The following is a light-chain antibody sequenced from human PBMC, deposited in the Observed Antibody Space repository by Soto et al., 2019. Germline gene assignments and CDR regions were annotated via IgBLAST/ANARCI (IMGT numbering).Light chain of an antibody. Sequence: DIQMTQSPSSLSASVGDRVTITCQASQAISNYLNWYQQKPGKAPKLLIYDASNLETGVPSRFSGSGSGTDFTFTISSLPPEDIATYYCQQYDNPPLTLGGGTKVEIK. CDR1: QAISNY. CDR3: QQYDNPPLT. CDR2: DAS. J-gene: IGKJ4*01. V-gene: IGKV1-33*01.